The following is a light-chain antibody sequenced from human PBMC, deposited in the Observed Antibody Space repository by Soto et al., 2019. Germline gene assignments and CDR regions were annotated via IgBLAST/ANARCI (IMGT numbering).Light chain of an antibody. Sequence: EIVLTQSPATLALSPGERATLSCRATQSVGTYLAWYQQKPGQTPRLLISDASKRATGIPARFSGSGSRTDFTLTISSLEPEDFAVYYCQHRSEWPVSFGQGTRLETK. J-gene: IGKJ5*01. V-gene: IGKV3-11*01. CDR2: DAS. CDR1: QSVGTY. CDR3: QHRSEWPVS.